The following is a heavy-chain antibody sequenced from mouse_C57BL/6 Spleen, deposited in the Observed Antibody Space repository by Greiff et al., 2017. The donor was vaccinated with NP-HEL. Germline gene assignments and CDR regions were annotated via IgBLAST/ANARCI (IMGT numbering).Heavy chain of an antibody. D-gene: IGHD2-5*01. CDR3: ARQGYSNYRFAY. CDR2: ISSGGSYT. CDR1: GFTFSSYG. J-gene: IGHJ3*01. V-gene: IGHV5-6*01. Sequence: EVQLQESGGDLVKPGGSLKLSCAASGFTFSSYGMSWVRQTPDKRLEWVATISSGGSYTYYPDSVKGRFTISRDNAKNTLYLQMCSLKSEDTAMYYCARQGYSNYRFAYWGQGTLVTVSA.